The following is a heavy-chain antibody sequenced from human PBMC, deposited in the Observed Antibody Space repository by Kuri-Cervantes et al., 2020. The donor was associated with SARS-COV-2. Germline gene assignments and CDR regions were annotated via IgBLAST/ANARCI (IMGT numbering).Heavy chain of an antibody. CDR3: ARDQRSGNMDV. CDR1: GFTFSNYA. Sequence: GESLKISCEASGFTFSNYAMHWVRQAPGKGLEWVSYIHNSLDVIYYADSVRGRFTISRDNARNSLYLQMNNLRVDDTAVYYCARDQRSGNMDVWGQGTTVTVSS. D-gene: IGHD6-25*01. V-gene: IGHV3-48*03. J-gene: IGHJ6*02. CDR2: IHNSLDVI.